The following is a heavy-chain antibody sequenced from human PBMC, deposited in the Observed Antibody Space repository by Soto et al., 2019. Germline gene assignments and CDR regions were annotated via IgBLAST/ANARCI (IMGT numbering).Heavy chain of an antibody. Sequence: SLTLSLTCAISGDSVSSNSATWNWIRQSPSRGLEWLGRTYYRSKWYNDYAVSVKSRITINPDTSKNQFSLQLNSVTPEDTAVYYCARDRDRSGWYVIDYWGQGTLVTVSS. J-gene: IGHJ4*02. D-gene: IGHD6-19*01. CDR1: GDSVSSNSAT. V-gene: IGHV6-1*01. CDR3: ARDRDRSGWYVIDY. CDR2: TYYRSKWYN.